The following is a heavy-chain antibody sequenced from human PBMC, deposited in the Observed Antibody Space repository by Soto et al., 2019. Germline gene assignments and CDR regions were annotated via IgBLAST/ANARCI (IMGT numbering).Heavy chain of an antibody. CDR3: ARETYCSSTSCYLDY. CDR2: VSSSSIYI. J-gene: IGHJ4*02. V-gene: IGHV3-21*02. CDR1: GFTFNTYT. D-gene: IGHD2-2*01. Sequence: EVQLVESGGGLVKPGGSLRLSCAASGFTFNTYTLAWVRQAPGRGLEWVSSVSSSSIYIHYGDSVKGRFTISRDNAQHSVYLQMDSLRADDTAVYYCARETYCSSTSCYLDYWGRGTLVTVSS.